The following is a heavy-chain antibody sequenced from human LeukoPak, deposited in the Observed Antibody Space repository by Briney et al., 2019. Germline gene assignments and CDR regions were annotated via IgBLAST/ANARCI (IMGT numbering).Heavy chain of an antibody. D-gene: IGHD3-22*01. CDR2: IVVGSGNT. CDR3: ATDYYDSSGYYYGSNWFDP. J-gene: IGHJ5*02. Sequence: SVKVSCKASGFTFSNSAVQWLRQPRGQRLEWIGWIVVGSGNTNYAQKFQERVTITRDMSTSTAYMELSSLRSEDTAVYYCATDYYDSSGYYYGSNWFDPWGQGTLVTASS. V-gene: IGHV1-58*01. CDR1: GFTFSNSA.